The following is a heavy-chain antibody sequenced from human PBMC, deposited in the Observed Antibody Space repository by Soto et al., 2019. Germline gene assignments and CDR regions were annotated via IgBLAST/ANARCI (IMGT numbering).Heavy chain of an antibody. V-gene: IGHV1-3*01. J-gene: IGHJ4*02. D-gene: IGHD2-21*02. CDR1: GYTFTSYA. Sequence: ASVKVSCKASGYTFTSYAMHWVRQAPGQRLEWMGWINAGNGNTKYSQKFQGRVTITRDTSASTAYMGLSSLRSEDTAVYYCARSSVVVTALDYWGRGTLVTVSS. CDR3: ARSSVVVTALDY. CDR2: INAGNGNT.